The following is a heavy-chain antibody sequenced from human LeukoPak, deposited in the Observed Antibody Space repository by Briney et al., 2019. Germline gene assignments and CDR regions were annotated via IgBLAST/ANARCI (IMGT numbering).Heavy chain of an antibody. CDR2: MSTTGSSI. CDR3: ARVQRGIAVALDY. V-gene: IGHV3-48*03. J-gene: IGHJ4*02. Sequence: GGSLRLSCAASGFTFSSYEMNWVRQAPGKGREWVSYMSTTGSSIYYADSVKGRFTISRDNVKNLLYLQMNSLRAEDTAVYYCARVQRGIAVALDYWGQGTLATVSS. CDR1: GFTFSSYE. D-gene: IGHD6-19*01.